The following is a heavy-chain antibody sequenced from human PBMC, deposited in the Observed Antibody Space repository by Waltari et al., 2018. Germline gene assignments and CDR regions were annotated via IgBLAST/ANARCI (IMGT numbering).Heavy chain of an antibody. CDR3: ATGISSGWSPFDF. D-gene: IGHD6-13*01. J-gene: IGHJ4*02. CDR2: INPNNGDT. CDR1: GYAFTGYY. Sequence: QVHLVQSGAEVKKPGASVKVSCKASGYAFTGYYMHWVRQAPGQGLEWMGRINPNNGDTKYAQKFQGRVTMTRDTSINTAYMEVRNLISDDTAIYSCATGISSGWSPFDFWGQGTLVTVSS. V-gene: IGHV1-2*06.